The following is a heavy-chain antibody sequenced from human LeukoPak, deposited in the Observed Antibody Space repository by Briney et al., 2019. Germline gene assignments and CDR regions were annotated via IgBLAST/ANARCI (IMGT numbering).Heavy chain of an antibody. CDR3: ARRYSSSWLALSSYYYYGMDV. V-gene: IGHV3-74*01. CDR2: INSDGSST. J-gene: IGHJ6*02. CDR1: GFTFSSYW. Sequence: GGSLRLSCAASGFTFSSYWMHWVRQAPGKGLVWVSRINSDGSSTSYADSVKGRFTISRDNAKNTLYLQMNSLRAEDTAVYYCARRYSSSWLALSSYYYYGMDVWGQGPTVTVSS. D-gene: IGHD6-13*01.